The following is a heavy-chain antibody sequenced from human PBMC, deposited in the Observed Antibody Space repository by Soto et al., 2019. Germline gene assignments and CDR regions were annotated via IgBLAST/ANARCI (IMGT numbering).Heavy chain of an antibody. CDR2: IIPIFGTA. Sequence: SSAVTGSLKEKGQGLEWMGGIIPIFGTANYAQKFQGRVTITADESTSTAYMELSSLRSEDTAVYYCARMMYSSGWYQGGSYYYYGMDVSGQGNTGTVSS. V-gene: IGHV1-69*01. CDR3: ARMMYSSGWYQGGSYYYYGMDV. J-gene: IGHJ6*02. D-gene: IGHD6-19*01. CDR1: SSA.